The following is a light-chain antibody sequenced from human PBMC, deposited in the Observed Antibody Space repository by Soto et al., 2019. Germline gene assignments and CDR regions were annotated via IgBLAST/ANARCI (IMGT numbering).Light chain of an antibody. Sequence: EIVLTQSPATLSLSPGERATLSCRASQSVSSCLAWYQQKPGQAPRLLIYDASNRATGIPARFSGSGSGTDFTLTISSLEPEVFAVYYCQQSSNWPLTFGGGTKVEIK. CDR2: DAS. CDR1: QSVSSC. J-gene: IGKJ4*01. V-gene: IGKV3-11*01. CDR3: QQSSNWPLT.